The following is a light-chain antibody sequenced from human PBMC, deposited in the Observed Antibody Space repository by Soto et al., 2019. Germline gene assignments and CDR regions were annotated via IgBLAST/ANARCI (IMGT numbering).Light chain of an antibody. Sequence: QSVLTQPASVSGSPGQSITISCTGTSSDVGGYNYVSWYQQHPGKAPKLMIYDVSNRPSGVSNRFSGSKSGNTASLTISGLQAEDEAEYYCSSYTSSSTPVLFGGGTKLTVL. V-gene: IGLV2-14*01. CDR2: DVS. CDR3: SSYTSSSTPVL. J-gene: IGLJ2*01. CDR1: SSDVGGYNY.